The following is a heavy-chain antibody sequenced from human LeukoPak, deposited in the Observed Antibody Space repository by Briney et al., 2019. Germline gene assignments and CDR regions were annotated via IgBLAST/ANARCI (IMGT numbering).Heavy chain of an antibody. V-gene: IGHV3-21*01. CDR1: GFSFSSYT. CDR2: ITSTSSHI. CDR3: ARERDGRFFDY. Sequence: GGSLRLSCAAFGFSFSSYTITWVRQAPGKGLEWVSSITSTSSHINYADSAKGRFTISRDNAKNSLHLQMNTLRAEDTAVYYCARERDGRFFDYWGQGTLVTVSS. D-gene: IGHD5-24*01. J-gene: IGHJ4*02.